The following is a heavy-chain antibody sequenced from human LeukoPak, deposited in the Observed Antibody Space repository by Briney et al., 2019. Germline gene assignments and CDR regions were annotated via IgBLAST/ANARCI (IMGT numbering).Heavy chain of an antibody. V-gene: IGHV1-46*01. D-gene: IGHD3-10*01. CDR1: GYTFTSYY. Sequence: ASVKVSCKASGYTFTSYYMHWVRQAPGQGLEWMGIINPSGGSTSYAQKFQGRVTMTRDTSTSSVYMELSSLRSEDTAVYYCARNLTNYYGSGSSNSFDYWGQGTLVTVSS. CDR2: INPSGGST. J-gene: IGHJ4*02. CDR3: ARNLTNYYGSGSSNSFDY.